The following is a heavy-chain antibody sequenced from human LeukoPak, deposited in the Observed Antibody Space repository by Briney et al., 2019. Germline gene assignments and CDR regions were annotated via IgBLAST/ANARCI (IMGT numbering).Heavy chain of an antibody. CDR3: ARETRVVTANKGYYYYGMDV. V-gene: IGHV4-59*01. CDR2: IYYSGST. D-gene: IGHD2-15*01. CDR1: GGSISSYY. J-gene: IGHJ6*02. Sequence: SETLSLTCTVSGGSISSYYWSWIRQPPGKGLEWIGDIYYSGSTNYNPSLKSRVTISVDTSKNQFSLKLSSVTAADTAVYYCARETRVVTANKGYYYYGMDVWGQGTTVTVSS.